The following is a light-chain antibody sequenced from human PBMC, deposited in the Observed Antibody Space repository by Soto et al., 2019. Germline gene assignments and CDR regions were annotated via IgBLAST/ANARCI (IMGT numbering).Light chain of an antibody. CDR2: LGT. J-gene: IGKJ3*01. CDR3: MQFLNTPFS. CDR1: QSLLHSDGYTY. V-gene: IGKV2-28*01. Sequence: DIVMTQSPPSLSVTPGEPASISCRSSQSLLHSDGYTYVDWYVQRPGQSPQLLIYLGTNRASGVPERLSGSGSGTDFTLKISKVESEDVGIYYCMQFLNTPFSFGPGTKVDFK.